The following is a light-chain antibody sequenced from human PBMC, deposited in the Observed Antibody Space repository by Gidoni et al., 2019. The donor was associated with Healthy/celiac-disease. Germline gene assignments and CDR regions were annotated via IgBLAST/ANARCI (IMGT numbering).Light chain of an antibody. V-gene: IGKV3-20*01. J-gene: IGKJ4*01. CDR1: QSVSSSY. CDR2: GAS. CDR3: QQYGSSPALT. Sequence: EFVSTQSPGTLSLSPGERATLSCRASQSVSSSYLAWYQQKPGQAPRLLIYGASSRATGIPDRFSGSGSGTDFTLTISRLEPEDFAVYYCQQYGSSPALTFGGXTKVEIK.